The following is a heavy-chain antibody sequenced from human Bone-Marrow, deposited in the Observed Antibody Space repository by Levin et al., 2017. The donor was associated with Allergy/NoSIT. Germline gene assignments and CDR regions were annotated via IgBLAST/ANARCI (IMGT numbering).Heavy chain of an antibody. Sequence: PGGSLRLSCAVSGFTIHNNYMSWVRQAPGKGLEWVSLIYSGGGTYYADSVKGRFTISRDNSKNKLYLQMNSLRAEDTAVYYCAARNIAWPQWGQGSLVTVSS. CDR1: GFTIHNNY. D-gene: IGHD6-13*01. CDR2: IYSGGGT. CDR3: AARNIAWPQ. J-gene: IGHJ4*02. V-gene: IGHV3-53*01.